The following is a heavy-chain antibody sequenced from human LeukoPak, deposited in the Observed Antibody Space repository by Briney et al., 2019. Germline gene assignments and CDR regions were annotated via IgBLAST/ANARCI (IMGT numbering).Heavy chain of an antibody. J-gene: IGHJ4*02. CDR3: ARLIIYDGRDY. CDR2: VTTSGSDI. CDR1: GFTFSASA. V-gene: IGHV3-21*01. Sequence: GGSLRLSCAASGFTFSASAMHWVRQAPGRGLEWVSFVTTSGSDIDYADSVKGRFTISRDNANNTLFLQMNSLRVEDTAVYYCARLIIYDGRDYWGQGTLVTVSS. D-gene: IGHD3-3*01.